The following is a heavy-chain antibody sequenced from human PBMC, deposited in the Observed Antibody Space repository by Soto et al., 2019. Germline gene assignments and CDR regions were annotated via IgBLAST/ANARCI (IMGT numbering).Heavy chain of an antibody. V-gene: IGHV4-4*02. D-gene: IGHD6-13*01. CDR3: ARARATIAAAAIFDC. CDR2: VYRTGST. Sequence: QVQLQESGPGLVKPSGTLSLTCAVSGGSISTSNWWSWVRQPPGKGLEWIGEVYRTGSTNYNPSLESRLTISADKSKNQFSLKLTSVTAADTAVYYCARARATIAAAAIFDCWGQGTLVTVSS. CDR1: GGSISTSNW. J-gene: IGHJ4*02.